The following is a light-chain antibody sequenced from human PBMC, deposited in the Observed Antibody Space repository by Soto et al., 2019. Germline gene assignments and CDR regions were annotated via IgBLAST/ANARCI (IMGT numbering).Light chain of an antibody. Sequence: QSVLTQPPSASGSPGQSVTISCTGTKNDIGVYDFVSWYQHHPGKAPRLIIYEVVQRPSGVPDRVSGSKSGNTASLTVSGLQAVDEADYFCKSYAGSNTYVFGSGTKVTVL. CDR2: EVV. CDR1: KNDIGVYDF. J-gene: IGLJ1*01. V-gene: IGLV2-8*01. CDR3: KSYAGSNTYV.